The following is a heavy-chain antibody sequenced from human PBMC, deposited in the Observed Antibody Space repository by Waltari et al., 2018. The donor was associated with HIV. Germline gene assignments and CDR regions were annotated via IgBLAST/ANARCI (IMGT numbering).Heavy chain of an antibody. D-gene: IGHD3-10*01. J-gene: IGHJ4*02. Sequence: EVQLVESGGGLVQPGGSLRLSCAASGFTFSSYWMSWVRQAPGRGLEWVANIKQDGSEKYYVDSVNGRFTISRDNAENSLYLQMNRLRAEDTAVYYCARGGFYGSGSKVNWGQGTLVTVSS. CDR2: IKQDGSEK. V-gene: IGHV3-7*04. CDR3: ARGGFYGSGSKVN. CDR1: GFTFSSYW.